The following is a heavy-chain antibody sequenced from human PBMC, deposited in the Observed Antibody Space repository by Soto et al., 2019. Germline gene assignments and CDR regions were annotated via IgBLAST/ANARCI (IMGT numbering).Heavy chain of an antibody. CDR2: ISYDGSNK. J-gene: IGHJ4*02. CDR1: GFTFSSYG. Sequence: PGGSLRLSWAASGFTFSSYGMHWVRQAPGKGLEWVAVISYDGSNKYYADSVKGRFTISRDNSKNTLYLQMNSLRAEDTAVYYCAKESSASIAAHSNWGQGTLVTVSS. V-gene: IGHV3-30*18. CDR3: AKESSASIAAHSN. D-gene: IGHD6-6*01.